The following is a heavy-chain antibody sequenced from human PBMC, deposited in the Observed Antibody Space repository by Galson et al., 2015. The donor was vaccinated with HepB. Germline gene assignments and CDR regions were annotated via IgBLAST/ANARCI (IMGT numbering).Heavy chain of an antibody. J-gene: IGHJ4*02. CDR1: GFTFGDYA. CDR2: IRSKAYGGTT. CDR3: TRPFPSGCSSGWWDDY. V-gene: IGHV3-49*03. D-gene: IGHD6-19*01. Sequence: SLRLSCAASGFTFGDYAMSWFRQAPGKGLEWVGFIRSKAYGGTTEYAASVKGRFTISRDDSKSIAYLQMNSLKTEDTAVYYCTRPFPSGCSSGWWDDYWGQGTLVTVSS.